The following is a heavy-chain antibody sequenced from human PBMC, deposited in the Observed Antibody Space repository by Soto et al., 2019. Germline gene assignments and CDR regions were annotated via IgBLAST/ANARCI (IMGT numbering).Heavy chain of an antibody. Sequence: GSLRLSFTASGFTFGDYAMSWVRQAPGKGLEWVGFIRSKAYGGTTEYAASVKGRFTISRDDSKSIAYLQMNSLKTEDTAVYYCTRDPDYYGSGSYYRFDYWGQGTLDTVSS. CDR1: GFTFGDYA. V-gene: IGHV3-49*04. CDR2: IRSKAYGGTT. CDR3: TRDPDYYGSGSYYRFDY. D-gene: IGHD3-10*01. J-gene: IGHJ4*02.